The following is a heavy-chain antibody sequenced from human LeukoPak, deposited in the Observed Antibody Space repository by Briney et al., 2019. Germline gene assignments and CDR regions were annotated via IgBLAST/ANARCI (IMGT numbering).Heavy chain of an antibody. Sequence: ASAMVSCKASGHSITSYYMHRVRQASGQGLEWMGIINPSGGTTSYAQKFQGRVTMTRDTSTSTVYMELSSLRSEDTAVYYCASVRGDSSGYYSAHFDYWGQGTLVTVSS. V-gene: IGHV1-46*01. CDR3: ASVRGDSSGYYSAHFDY. CDR1: GHSITSYY. D-gene: IGHD3-22*01. J-gene: IGHJ4*02. CDR2: INPSGGTT.